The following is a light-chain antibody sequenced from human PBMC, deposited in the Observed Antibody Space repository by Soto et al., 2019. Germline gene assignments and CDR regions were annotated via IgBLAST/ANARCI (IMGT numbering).Light chain of an antibody. V-gene: IGKV1-5*01. J-gene: IGKJ1*01. CDR3: QQYNSYLWT. Sequence: DIQMTQSPSTLSASVGDRVTITCRASQRIGGCMACYQQKPGKAPKRLIYAAATLQSGVPSGFSGSRAWTEFTLTISSLQPDDFATYYCQQYNSYLWTFGQGTKVDIK. CDR1: QRIGGC. CDR2: AAA.